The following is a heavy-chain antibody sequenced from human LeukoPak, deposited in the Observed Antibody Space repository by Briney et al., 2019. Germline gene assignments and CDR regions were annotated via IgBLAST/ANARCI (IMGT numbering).Heavy chain of an antibody. CDR1: GGSISSYY. CDR2: IYYSGST. V-gene: IGHV4-59*01. Sequence: PSETLSLTCTVSGGSISSYYWSWIRQPPGKGLEWIGYIYYSGSTNYNPSLKSRVTISVDTSKNQFSLKLSSVTAADTAVYYCARDRPIAAAGLDYWGQGTLVTVSS. CDR3: ARDRPIAAAGLDY. D-gene: IGHD6-13*01. J-gene: IGHJ4*02.